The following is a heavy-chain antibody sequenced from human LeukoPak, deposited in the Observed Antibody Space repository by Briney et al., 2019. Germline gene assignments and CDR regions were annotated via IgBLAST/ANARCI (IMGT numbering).Heavy chain of an antibody. V-gene: IGHV1-24*01. D-gene: IGHD1-26*01. J-gene: IGHJ1*01. CDR3: ASSPWGHGYFQH. CDR2: FDPEDGET. CDR1: GYTLTELS. Sequence: VASVKVSCKVSGYTLTELSMHWVRQAPGKGLEWMGGFDPEDGETIYAQKFQGRVTMTEDTSTDTAYMDLTSLTSEDTAVYYCASSPWGHGYFQHWGQGTLVTVSS.